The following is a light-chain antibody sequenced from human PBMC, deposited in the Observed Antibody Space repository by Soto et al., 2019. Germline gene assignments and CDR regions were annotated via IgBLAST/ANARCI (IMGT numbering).Light chain of an antibody. CDR1: SSDVGGYNY. Sequence: QSALTQPLSVSGSPGQSVTVSCTGISSDVGGYNYVSWYRQYPGEAPKLLIYDVTERLSGVPDRFSGSKSGNTASLTISGLQAEDEADYYCCSYAGGHIHYIIGTGTKLTVL. CDR3: CSYAGGHIHYI. CDR2: DVT. V-gene: IGLV2-11*01. J-gene: IGLJ1*01.